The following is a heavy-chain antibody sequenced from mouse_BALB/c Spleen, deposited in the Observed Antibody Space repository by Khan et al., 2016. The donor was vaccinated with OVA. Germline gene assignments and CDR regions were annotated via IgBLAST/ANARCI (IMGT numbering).Heavy chain of an antibody. Sequence: QVQLQQPGAELVRPGASVKLSCKASGYTFTSYWMNWVRQRPGQGLDWIGKINPSDSETHYNQMFKDKATLTVDKSSGTAYMQPSSLTSEDSAVYYCARREKYGYDPSWFAYWGQGTLVTVSA. CDR2: INPSDSET. J-gene: IGHJ3*01. CDR3: ARREKYGYDPSWFAY. V-gene: IGHV1-61*01. D-gene: IGHD2-2*01. CDR1: GYTFTSYW.